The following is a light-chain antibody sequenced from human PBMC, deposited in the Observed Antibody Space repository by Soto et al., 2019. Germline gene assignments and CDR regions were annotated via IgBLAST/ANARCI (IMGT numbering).Light chain of an antibody. CDR1: SSDVGGYNY. Sequence: QSALTQPASVSGSPGHSITISCTGTSSDVGGYNYVSWYQQHPGKAPKLMIYDVSNRPSGVSNRFSGSKSGNTASLTISGLQAEDEADYYCSSYTSSSTPRYVFGTGTKLTVL. V-gene: IGLV2-14*01. CDR2: DVS. CDR3: SSYTSSSTPRYV. J-gene: IGLJ1*01.